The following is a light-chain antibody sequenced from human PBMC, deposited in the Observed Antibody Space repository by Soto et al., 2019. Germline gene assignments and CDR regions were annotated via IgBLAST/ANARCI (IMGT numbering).Light chain of an antibody. J-gene: IGKJ4*01. CDR3: QQRSNSPLT. CDR1: QSVSSY. Sequence: EIVLTQSPATLSLSTWERATLSCRASQSVSSYLAWYQQKPGQAPRLLIYDASNMATGIPARFSGSGSGTDFTLTISSLEPEDFAVYYCQQRSNSPLTFGGGTKVDIK. V-gene: IGKV3-11*01. CDR2: DAS.